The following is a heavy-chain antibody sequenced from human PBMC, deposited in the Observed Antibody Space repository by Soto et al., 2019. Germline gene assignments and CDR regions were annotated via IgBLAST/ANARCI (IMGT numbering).Heavy chain of an antibody. J-gene: IGHJ4*02. CDR3: ARDRSSGWYRYFDY. V-gene: IGHV4-59*01. CDR2: IYYSGST. D-gene: IGHD6-19*01. Sequence: PSETLSLTCTVSGGSISSYYWIWIRQPPGKGLEWIGYIYYSGSTNYNPSLKSRVTISVDTSKNQFSLKLSSVTAADTAVYYCARDRSSGWYRYFDYWGQGTLVTVSS. CDR1: GGSISSYY.